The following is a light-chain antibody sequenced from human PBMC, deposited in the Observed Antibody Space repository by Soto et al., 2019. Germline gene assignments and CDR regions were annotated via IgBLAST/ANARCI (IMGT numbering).Light chain of an antibody. J-gene: IGKJ2*01. CDR2: AAS. V-gene: IGKV1-6*01. CDR1: QGIRND. CDR3: LQDYNYPYT. Sequence: AIQMTQSPSSLSASVGDRVTITCRASQGIRNDLGWYQQKPGKAPKLLIYAASSLQSGVPSRFSGSGSGTDFTLTIGSLQPEDFATCYCLQDYNYPYTFRQGTKLEIK.